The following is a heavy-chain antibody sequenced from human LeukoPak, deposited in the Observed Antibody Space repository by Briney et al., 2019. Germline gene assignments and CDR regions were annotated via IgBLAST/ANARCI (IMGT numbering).Heavy chain of an antibody. V-gene: IGHV3-23*01. D-gene: IGHD2-2*01. CDR1: GFTFTSYA. Sequence: GGSLRLSCAASGFTFTSYAMSWVRQAPGKGLEWVSGISINVDTTYYADSVKGRFTISRDNSKSTLFLQMNSLRPEDTAVYYCARFSRSYCSSTGCSKYFDYWGQGTLVTVSS. CDR2: ISINVDTT. J-gene: IGHJ4*02. CDR3: ARFSRSYCSSTGCSKYFDY.